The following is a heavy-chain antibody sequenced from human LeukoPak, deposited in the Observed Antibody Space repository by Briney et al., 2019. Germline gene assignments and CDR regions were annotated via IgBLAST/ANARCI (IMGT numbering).Heavy chain of an antibody. V-gene: IGHV4-59*08. D-gene: IGHD2/OR15-2a*01. J-gene: IGHJ4*02. Sequence: SETLSLTCTVSGGSISSYYWSWIRQPPGKGLEWIGYIYYSGSTNYNPSLKSRVTISVDTSKNQFSLKLSSVTAADTAVYYCARTHTPPPFYYFDYWGQGTLVTVSS. CDR3: ARTHTPPPFYYFDY. CDR2: IYYSGST. CDR1: GGSISSYY.